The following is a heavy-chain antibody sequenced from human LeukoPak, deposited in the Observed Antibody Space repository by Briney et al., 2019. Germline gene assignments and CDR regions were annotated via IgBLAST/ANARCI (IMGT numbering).Heavy chain of an antibody. Sequence: GGSLRLSCAASGFTFNNHALHWVRQAPGKGLEWLSLISYDGDNKYYADSVKGRFTISRDNSKNTLYLQMNSLRAEDTAVYYCAKAKSFSGSVTIVDYWGQGTLVTVSS. CDR2: ISYDGDNK. V-gene: IGHV3-30*04. CDR1: GFTFNNHA. D-gene: IGHD1-26*01. CDR3: AKAKSFSGSVTIVDY. J-gene: IGHJ4*02.